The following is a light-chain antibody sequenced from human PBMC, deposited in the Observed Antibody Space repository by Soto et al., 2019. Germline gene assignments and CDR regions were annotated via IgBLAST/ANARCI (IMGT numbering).Light chain of an antibody. CDR3: RSYTSSSTQV. J-gene: IGLJ1*01. Sequence: QSVLTQPASVSGSPGQSITISCTGTSSDVGAYTFVSWYQQHPDKVPKLMIFDVSRRPSGVSDRFSGSKSGNTASLTISGLQPEDEADYYCRSYTSSSTQVFGSGTKLTVL. CDR2: DVS. V-gene: IGLV2-14*03. CDR1: SSDVGAYTF.